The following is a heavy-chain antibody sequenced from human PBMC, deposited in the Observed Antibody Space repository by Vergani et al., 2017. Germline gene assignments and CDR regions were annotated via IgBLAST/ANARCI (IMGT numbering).Heavy chain of an antibody. CDR1: GFRFSSYG. Sequence: QVQLVESGGGVVQPGRSLRLSCAASGFRFSSYGMNWVRQAPGKGLEWVAVIWYDGSNKYYADSVKGRFTISRDNSQNTVNLQMNSLRVDDTAVYYCARGIIVGATYYYYGMDVWGQGTTVTVSS. D-gene: IGHD1-26*01. CDR3: ARGIIVGATYYYYGMDV. V-gene: IGHV3-33*01. CDR2: IWYDGSNK. J-gene: IGHJ6*02.